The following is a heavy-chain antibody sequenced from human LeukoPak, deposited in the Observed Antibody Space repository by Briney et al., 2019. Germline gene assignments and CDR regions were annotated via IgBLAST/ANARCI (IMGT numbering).Heavy chain of an antibody. J-gene: IGHJ4*02. V-gene: IGHV3-30*02. CDR1: GFTFSSYS. CDR3: AKGAHEWLLYFDY. CDR2: IRYDGSNK. Sequence: PGGSLRLSCAASGFTFSSYSMNWVRQAPGKGLEWVAFIRYDGSNKYYADSVKGRFTISRDNSKNTLYLQMNSLRAEDTAVYYCAKGAHEWLLYFDYWGQGTLVTVSS. D-gene: IGHD3-3*01.